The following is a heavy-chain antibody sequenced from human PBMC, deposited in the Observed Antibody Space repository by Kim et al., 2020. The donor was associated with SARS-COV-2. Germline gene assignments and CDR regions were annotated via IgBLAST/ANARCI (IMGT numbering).Heavy chain of an antibody. Sequence: GGSLRLSCAASGFTFSSYSMNWVRQAPGKGLEWVSYISSSSSTLYYADTVKGRFTISRDNPKNSLYLQRNSLSEEDAAVYYCEGEGSGYSGYDSSFDYWGQGTLVAVSP. D-gene: IGHD5-12*01. CDR1: GFTFSSYS. CDR2: ISSSSSTL. J-gene: IGHJ4*02. CDR3: EGEGSGYSGYDSSFDY. V-gene: IGHV3-48*02.